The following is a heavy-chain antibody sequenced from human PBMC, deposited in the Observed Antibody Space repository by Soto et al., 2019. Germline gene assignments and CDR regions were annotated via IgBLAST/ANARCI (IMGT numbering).Heavy chain of an antibody. D-gene: IGHD2-15*01. CDR1: GFSFSSYA. V-gene: IGHV3-23*01. Sequence: EVQLLESGGGLVQPGGSLRLSCAASGFSFSSYAMSWVRQAPGKGLEWVSTISGSDGKTFYADSVKGRFSISRDTSDNTLYLQMNSRRADDTAIYYCARWNYLDYWGQGARVTVSS. CDR2: ISGSDGKT. CDR3: ARWNYLDY. J-gene: IGHJ4*02.